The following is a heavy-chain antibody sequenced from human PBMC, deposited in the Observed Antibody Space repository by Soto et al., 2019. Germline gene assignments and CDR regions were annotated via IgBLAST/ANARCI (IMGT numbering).Heavy chain of an antibody. Sequence: GGSLRLSCAASGFTFSDHYMDWVRQAPGKGLEWVGRTRNKANSYTTEYAASVKGRFTISRDDSKNSLYLQMNSLKTEDTAVYYCARADGPHAFDIWGQGTMVTVSS. CDR3: ARADGPHAFDI. V-gene: IGHV3-72*01. J-gene: IGHJ3*02. CDR1: GFTFSDHY. D-gene: IGHD2-8*01. CDR2: TRNKANSYTT.